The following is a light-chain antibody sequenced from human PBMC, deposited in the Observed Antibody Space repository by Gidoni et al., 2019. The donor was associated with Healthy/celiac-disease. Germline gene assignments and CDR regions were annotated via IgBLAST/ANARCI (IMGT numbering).Light chain of an antibody. CDR2: DAS. J-gene: IGKJ4*01. CDR1: QSVSSY. V-gene: IGKV3-11*01. CDR3: QQRGNWPT. Sequence: EIVLTQSLATLSLSPGERATLSCRASQSVSSYLAWYQQKPGQAPRLLIYDASNRATGIPARFSGSGSGTDFTLTISSLEPEDFAVYYCQQRGNWPTFGGGTKVEIK.